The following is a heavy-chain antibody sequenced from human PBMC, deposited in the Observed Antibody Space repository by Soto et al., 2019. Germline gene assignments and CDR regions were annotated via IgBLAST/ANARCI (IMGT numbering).Heavy chain of an antibody. D-gene: IGHD3-22*01. CDR2: ISSYGGST. CDR3: AREPDSSGYYYFDY. J-gene: IGHJ4*02. V-gene: IGHV3-64*01. Sequence: EVQLVESGGGLVQPGGSLRLSCAASGFTFSSYAMHWVRQAPGKGLEYVSAISSYGGSTYYANSVKGRFTISRDNSKNTLYHQMGSRRAEDMAVYYCAREPDSSGYYYFDYWGQGTLVTVSS. CDR1: GFTFSSYA.